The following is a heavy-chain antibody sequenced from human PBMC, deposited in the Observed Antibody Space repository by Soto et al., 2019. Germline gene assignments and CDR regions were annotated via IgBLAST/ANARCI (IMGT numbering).Heavy chain of an antibody. V-gene: IGHV1-69*05. CDR3: ARRLEGMYYYPMDV. D-gene: IGHD3-16*01. Sequence: VASVKVSCKASGGTFSSYAISWVRQAPGQGLEWMGGIIPIFGTANYAQKFQGRVTMTTDTSTTTAYMELRSLRSDDTAVYYCARRLEGMYYYPMDVWGQGTTVTVSS. CDR2: IIPIFGTA. CDR1: GGTFSSYA. J-gene: IGHJ6*02.